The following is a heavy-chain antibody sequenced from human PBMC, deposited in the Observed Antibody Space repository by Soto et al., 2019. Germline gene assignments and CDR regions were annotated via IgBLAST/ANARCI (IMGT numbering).Heavy chain of an antibody. J-gene: IGHJ4*02. CDR2: IYYSGST. D-gene: IGHD3-3*01. CDR3: ARERRSGDYLDY. V-gene: IGHV4-61*01. CDR1: GGSVSSGSYY. Sequence: SETLSLTCTVSGGSVSSGSYYWSWIRQPPGKGLEWIGYIYYSGSTNYNPYIKSRVTISVDTSKNQFSLKLNSVTAADTAVYYCARERRSGDYLDYWGQGTLVTVSS.